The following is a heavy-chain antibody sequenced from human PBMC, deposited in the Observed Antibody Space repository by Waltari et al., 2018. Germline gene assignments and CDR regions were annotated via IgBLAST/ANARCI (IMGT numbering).Heavy chain of an antibody. D-gene: IGHD2-21*01. CDR3: TRTRGGDDY. Sequence: EVQLVESGGGLVQPGESLRLSCAASGFTFSSSAMNWVRQAPGKGLEWVSYISSSSSSIYYADSVKGRFTISRDNAKNSLYLQMNSLRAEDTAVYYCTRTRGGDDYWGQGTLVTVSS. CDR1: GFTFSSSA. V-gene: IGHV3-48*04. J-gene: IGHJ4*02. CDR2: ISSSSSSI.